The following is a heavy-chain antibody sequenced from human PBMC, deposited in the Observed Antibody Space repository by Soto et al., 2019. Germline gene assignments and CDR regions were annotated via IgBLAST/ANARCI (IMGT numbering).Heavy chain of an antibody. V-gene: IGHV4-31*03. D-gene: IGHD3-22*01. J-gene: IGHJ3*02. CDR3: ARCAPYYDSSGPDAFDI. Sequence: QVQLQESGPGLVKPSQTLSITCTVSGGSISSGGYYWSWILQHPGKGLEWIGYIYYSGSTYYNPSLKSRVTISVDTSKNQFSLKLSSVTAADTAVYYCARCAPYYDSSGPDAFDIWGQGTMVTVSS. CDR2: IYYSGST. CDR1: GGSISSGGYY.